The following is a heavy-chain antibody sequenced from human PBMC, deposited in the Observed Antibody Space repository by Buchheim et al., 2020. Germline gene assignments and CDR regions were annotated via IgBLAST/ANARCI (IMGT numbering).Heavy chain of an antibody. CDR3: ARGANGYYYDSSGYTIFDY. Sequence: QVQLQESGPGLVKPSETLSLTCTVSGGSISSYYWSWIRQPPGKGLEWIGYIYYSGSTNYTPSLKSRVTISVDTSKNQFSLKLSSVTAADTAVYYCARGANGYYYDSSGYTIFDYWGQGTL. D-gene: IGHD3-22*01. V-gene: IGHV4-59*01. CDR1: GGSISSYY. CDR2: IYYSGST. J-gene: IGHJ4*02.